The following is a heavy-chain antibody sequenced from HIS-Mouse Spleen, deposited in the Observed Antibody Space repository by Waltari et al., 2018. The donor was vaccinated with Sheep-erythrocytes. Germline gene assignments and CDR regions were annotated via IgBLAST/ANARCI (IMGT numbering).Heavy chain of an antibody. CDR3: ARAVAGTPDAFDI. CDR1: GFTFSSYW. V-gene: IGHV3-7*01. D-gene: IGHD1-7*01. CDR2: IKQDGSEK. J-gene: IGHJ3*02. Sequence: EVQLVESGGGLVQPGGSLRLSCAASGFTFSSYWMSWVRQAPGEGLGWVANIKQDGSEKYYVDSVKGRFTISRDNAKNSLYLQMNSLRAEDTAVYYCARAVAGTPDAFDIWGQGTMVTVSS.